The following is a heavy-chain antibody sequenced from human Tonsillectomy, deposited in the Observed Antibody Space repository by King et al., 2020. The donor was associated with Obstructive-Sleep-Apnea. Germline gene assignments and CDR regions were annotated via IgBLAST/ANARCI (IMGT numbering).Heavy chain of an antibody. D-gene: IGHD6-19*01. Sequence: VQLVESGGGVVQPGRSLRLSCAASGFTFSSYGMHWVRQAPGKGLEWVAFIRYDGSNKYYADSVKGRFTISRDNSKNTLYLQMNSLRAEDTAVYYCALLAVAGRLDYWGQGTLVTVSS. V-gene: IGHV3-30*02. CDR3: ALLAVAGRLDY. CDR1: GFTFSSYG. J-gene: IGHJ4*02. CDR2: IRYDGSNK.